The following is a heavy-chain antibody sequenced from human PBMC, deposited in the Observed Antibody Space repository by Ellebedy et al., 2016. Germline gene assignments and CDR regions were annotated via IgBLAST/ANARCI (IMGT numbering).Heavy chain of an antibody. D-gene: IGHD1-1*01. J-gene: IGHJ5*02. V-gene: IGHV1-2*02. Sequence: ASVKVSCXASGYMFTAYYMHWVRQAPGQGLEWMGWINPDSDGTNYALKFQDRVTLTRDTSITTVYMELNRLTSDDTAVYYCARENLQSRTGFDPWGQGTLVTVSS. CDR1: GYMFTAYY. CDR3: ARENLQSRTGFDP. CDR2: INPDSDGT.